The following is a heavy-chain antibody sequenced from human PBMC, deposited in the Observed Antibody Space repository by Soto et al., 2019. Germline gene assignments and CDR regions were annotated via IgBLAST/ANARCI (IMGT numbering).Heavy chain of an antibody. Sequence: GGSLRLSCVVSGFIFSIYNMNWVRQAPGKGLEWVSFINETGSPRYYAASVKGRFTISRDNAKNSLYLQMNNLRVEDTAVYYCAADSSSPYWGQGTLVTVSS. D-gene: IGHD6-6*01. J-gene: IGHJ4*02. CDR3: AADSSSPY. CDR2: INETGSPR. V-gene: IGHV3-48*01. CDR1: GFIFSIYN.